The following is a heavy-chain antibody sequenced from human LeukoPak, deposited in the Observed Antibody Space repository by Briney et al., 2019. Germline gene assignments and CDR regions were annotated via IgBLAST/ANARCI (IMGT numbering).Heavy chain of an antibody. CDR1: GFTFSSYS. CDR3: ASSKDIVVVVAATGYYYGMDV. V-gene: IGHV3-21*01. D-gene: IGHD2-15*01. Sequence: PGGSLRLSCAASGFTFSSYSMNWVRQAPGKGLEWVSSISSSSSYIYYADSVKGRFTISRDNAKNSLYLQMNSLRAEDTAVYYCASSKDIVVVVAATGYYYGMDVWGQGTTVTVSS. CDR2: ISSSSSYI. J-gene: IGHJ6*02.